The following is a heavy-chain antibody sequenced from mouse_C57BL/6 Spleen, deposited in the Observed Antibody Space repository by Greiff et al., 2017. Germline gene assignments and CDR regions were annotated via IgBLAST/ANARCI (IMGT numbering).Heavy chain of an antibody. D-gene: IGHD2-2*01. CDR2: IYPGGGYT. J-gene: IGHJ2*01. V-gene: IGHV1-63*01. CDR1: GYTFTNYW. Sequence: QVQLQQSGAELVRPGTSVKMSCKASGYTFTNYWIGWAKQRPGHGLEWIGDIYPGGGYTNYNEKFKGKATLTADKSSSTAYMQVSSLTSEDSAIYYCARLEDGYGGYLDYWGQGTTLTVSS. CDR3: ARLEDGYGGYLDY.